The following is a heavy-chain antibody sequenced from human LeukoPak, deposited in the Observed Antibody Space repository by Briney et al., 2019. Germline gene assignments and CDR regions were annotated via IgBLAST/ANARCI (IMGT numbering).Heavy chain of an antibody. CDR3: ARDPLEPGDGMDV. Sequence: GASVKVSCKASGYTFTSYYMHWVRQAPGQGLEWMGIINPSDGSTSYAQKFQGRVTMTRDTSTSTVYMELSSLRSEDTAVYYCARDPLEPGDGMDVWGQGTTVTVSS. CDR1: GYTFTSYY. CDR2: INPSDGST. D-gene: IGHD1-1*01. J-gene: IGHJ6*02. V-gene: IGHV1-46*01.